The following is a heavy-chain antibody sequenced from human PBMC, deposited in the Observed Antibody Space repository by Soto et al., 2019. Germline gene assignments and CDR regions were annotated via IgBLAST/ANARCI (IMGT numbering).Heavy chain of an antibody. J-gene: IGHJ6*01. V-gene: IGHV3-33*01. Sequence: EGSLRLSCAAPGFTFSTYGMHWVRQAPGKGLEWVAVIWYDGSKIYYADSVKGRFTISRDNSKSTLYLQMNSLRAEDTAVYYCARPLEQHQLGFGMDVWGQGSPVTVSS. CDR1: GFTFSTYG. CDR3: ARPLEQHQLGFGMDV. D-gene: IGHD6-13*01. CDR2: IWYDGSKI.